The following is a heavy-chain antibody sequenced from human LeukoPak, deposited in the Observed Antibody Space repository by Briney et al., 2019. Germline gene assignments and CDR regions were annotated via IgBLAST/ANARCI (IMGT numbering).Heavy chain of an antibody. CDR1: GFTFSSYA. D-gene: IGHD3-22*01. CDR2: ISYDGSNK. CDR3: ARDPYYYDSSGYGSLFDY. V-gene: IGHV3-30*04. J-gene: IGHJ4*02. Sequence: GGSLRLSCAASGFTFSSYAMHWVRQDPGKGLEWVAVISYDGSNKYYADSVKGRFTISRDNSKNTLYLQMNSLRAEDTAVYYCARDPYYYDSSGYGSLFDYWGQGTLVTVSS.